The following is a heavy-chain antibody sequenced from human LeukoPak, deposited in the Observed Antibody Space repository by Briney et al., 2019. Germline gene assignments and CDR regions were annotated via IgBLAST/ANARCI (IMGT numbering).Heavy chain of an antibody. CDR2: ISGSGGST. Sequence: GGSLRLSCAASGFTFSSYAMSWVRQAPGKGLEWVSAISGSGGSTYYADSVKGRFTISRDNSKSTLYLQMNSLRAEDTAVYYCAKDKDIVVVVIDYWGQGTLVTVSS. D-gene: IGHD2-15*01. CDR1: GFTFSSYA. J-gene: IGHJ4*02. CDR3: AKDKDIVVVVIDY. V-gene: IGHV3-23*01.